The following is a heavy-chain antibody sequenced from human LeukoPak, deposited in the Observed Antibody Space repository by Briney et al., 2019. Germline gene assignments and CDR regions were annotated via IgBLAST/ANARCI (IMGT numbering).Heavy chain of an antibody. J-gene: IGHJ4*02. D-gene: IGHD6-19*01. CDR2: TYYRSKWYN. V-gene: IGHV6-1*01. CDR3: AREVPIEEMGAVAGIVYYFDY. CDR1: GDSVSSNSAA. Sequence: SQTLSLACAISGDSVSSNSAAWNWIRQSPSRGLEWLGRTYYRSKWYNDYAVSVKSRITINPDTSKNQFSLQLNSVTPEDTAVYYCAREVPIEEMGAVAGIVYYFDYWGQGTLVTVSS.